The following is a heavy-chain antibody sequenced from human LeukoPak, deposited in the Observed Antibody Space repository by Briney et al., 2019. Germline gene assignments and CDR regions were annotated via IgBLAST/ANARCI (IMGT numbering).Heavy chain of an antibody. J-gene: IGHJ4*02. CDR2: IYYSGST. CDR3: ARHGSDYSFDY. CDR1: GDSISRYY. D-gene: IGHD3-22*01. V-gene: IGHV4-59*08. Sequence: PSQTLSLTCTVSGDSISRYYWSWIREPPGRGLEWIAFIYYSGSTNYNPSLKGRVTISMDTSRNQFSLRLSSMTAADTAVYYCARHGSDYSFDYWGQGTLVTVSS.